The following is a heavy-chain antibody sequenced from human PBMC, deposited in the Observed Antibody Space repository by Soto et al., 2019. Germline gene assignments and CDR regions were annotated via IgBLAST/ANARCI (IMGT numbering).Heavy chain of an antibody. J-gene: IGHJ3*02. V-gene: IGHV4-31*03. CDR1: GGSISSGDSY. CDR2: IYFSGST. CDR3: ARDDYGGNSGALDI. D-gene: IGHD4-17*01. Sequence: SETLSLTCTVAGGSISSGDSYWTWIRQHPRKGLEWIGYIYFSGSTTYNPSLKSRLSISIHTSKNQFSLKLNSVTAADTAIYYCARDDYGGNSGALDIWGQGXMVTV.